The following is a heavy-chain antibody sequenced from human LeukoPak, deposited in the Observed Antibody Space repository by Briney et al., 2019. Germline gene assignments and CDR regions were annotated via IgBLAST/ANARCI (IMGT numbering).Heavy chain of an antibody. CDR2: INWNGDST. CDR3: ARRESTYQNYYYFYYMDV. CDR1: GFTFDDYG. J-gene: IGHJ6*03. Sequence: GGSLRLSCAASGFTFDDYGMSWVRQAPGKGLEWVSGINWNGDSTSYADSVKGRFTISRDNAKNSLYLQMNSLRAEDTALYYCARRESTYQNYYYFYYMDVWGKETTVTVSS. V-gene: IGHV3-20*04.